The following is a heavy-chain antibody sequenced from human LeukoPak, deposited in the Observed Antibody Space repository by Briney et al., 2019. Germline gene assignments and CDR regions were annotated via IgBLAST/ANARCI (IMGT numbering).Heavy chain of an antibody. Sequence: PSETLSLTCTVSGGSISSSSYYWGWIRQPPGKGLERIGSIYYSGSTYYNPSLKSRVTISVDTSKNQFSLKLSSVTAADTAVYYCARRLVVPVDHGMDVWGQGTTVTVSS. J-gene: IGHJ6*02. CDR1: GGSISSSSYY. CDR3: ARRLVVPVDHGMDV. D-gene: IGHD2-2*01. CDR2: IYYSGST. V-gene: IGHV4-39*01.